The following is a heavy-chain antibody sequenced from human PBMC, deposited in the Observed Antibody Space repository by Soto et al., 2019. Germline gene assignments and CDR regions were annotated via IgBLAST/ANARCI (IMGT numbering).Heavy chain of an antibody. D-gene: IGHD5-18*01. Sequence: SETLSLTCAVYGGSFSGYYWSWIRQPPGKGLEWIGEINHSGSTNYNPSLKSRVTISVDTSQTQIYLNLTSVTAADTAVYYCARGGIQLSYAFDYWGQGIQVTVSS. V-gene: IGHV4-34*01. CDR3: ARGGIQLSYAFDY. CDR2: INHSGST. J-gene: IGHJ4*02. CDR1: GGSFSGYY.